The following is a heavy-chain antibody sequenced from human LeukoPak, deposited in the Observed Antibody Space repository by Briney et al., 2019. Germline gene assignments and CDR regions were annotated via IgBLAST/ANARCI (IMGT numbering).Heavy chain of an antibody. D-gene: IGHD6-19*01. CDR3: ARQYSSGWYRHFDY. Sequence: GESLKISCRCSGYRFINYYIGWVRQMPGKGLEWMGVTYPGGSDTRYSPSFQGQVTISADKSTTTVYLQWSSLKASDSGMYYCARQYSSGWYRHFDYWGQGTLVTVSS. CDR2: TYPGGSDT. CDR1: GYRFINYY. V-gene: IGHV5-51*01. J-gene: IGHJ4*02.